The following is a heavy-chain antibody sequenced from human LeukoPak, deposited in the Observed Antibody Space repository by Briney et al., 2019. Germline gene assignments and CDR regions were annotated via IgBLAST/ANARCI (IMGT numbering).Heavy chain of an antibody. D-gene: IGHD6-19*01. CDR3: ARGIAVYFDY. CDR2: ISSSSSYI. V-gene: IGHV3-21*01. J-gene: IGHJ4*02. CDR1: GFTFSSYS. Sequence: GGSMRLSCAASGFTFSSYSMNWVRQAPGKGLEWVSSISSSSSYIYYADSVKGRFTISRDNAKDSLYLQMNSLRAEDTAVYYCARGIAVYFDYWGQGTLGTVSS.